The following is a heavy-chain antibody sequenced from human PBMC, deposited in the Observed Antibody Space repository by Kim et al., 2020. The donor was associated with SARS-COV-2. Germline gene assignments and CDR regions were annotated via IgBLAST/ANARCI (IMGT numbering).Heavy chain of an antibody. D-gene: IGHD3-3*01. Sequence: SETLSLTCTVSGGSISRYYWSWIRQPPGKGLEWIGYIYYSGSTNYKPSLKSRVTISVDTSKNQFSLKLSTVTAADTAVYYCAGNRFWSGYYFDYWGQGSL. J-gene: IGHJ4*02. CDR3: AGNRFWSGYYFDY. CDR1: GGSISRYY. V-gene: IGHV4-59*08. CDR2: IYYSGST.